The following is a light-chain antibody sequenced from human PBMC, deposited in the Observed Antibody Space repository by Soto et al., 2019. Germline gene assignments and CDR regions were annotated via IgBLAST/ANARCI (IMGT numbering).Light chain of an antibody. CDR3: QVYGSSSKT. CDR1: QSVSSN. Sequence: EIVMTQSPGTLSVSPGERATLSCRASQSVSSNLAWYQQKPGQAPRLLIYGVSTGATGIPDRFSGSGSGTDFTLTISRLEPEDFAVYFCQVYGSSSKTFGQGTKVDI. CDR2: GVS. J-gene: IGKJ1*01. V-gene: IGKV3-20*01.